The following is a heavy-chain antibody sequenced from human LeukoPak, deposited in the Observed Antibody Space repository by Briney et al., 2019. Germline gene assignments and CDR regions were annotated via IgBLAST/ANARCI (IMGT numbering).Heavy chain of an antibody. D-gene: IGHD5-18*01. Sequence: PGGSLRLSCAASGFTFSSYWMSWVRQAPGKGLEWVANIKQDGSEKYYVDSVKGRFTISRDNAKNSLYLQMNSLRGEDTAVYYCARDRARLVDTVPHDYWGQGTLVTVSS. CDR2: IKQDGSEK. J-gene: IGHJ4*02. V-gene: IGHV3-7*01. CDR3: ARDRARLVDTVPHDY. CDR1: GFTFSSYW.